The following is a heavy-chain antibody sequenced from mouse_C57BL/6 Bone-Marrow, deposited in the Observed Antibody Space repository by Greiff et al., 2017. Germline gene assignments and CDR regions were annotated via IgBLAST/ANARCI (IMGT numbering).Heavy chain of an antibody. Sequence: EVHLVESGGGLVKPGGSLKLSCAASGFTFSDYGMHWVRQAPEKGLEWVAYISSGSSTIYYADTVKGRFTISRDNAKNTLFLQMTSLRSEDTAMYYCARNYGTYYAMDYWGQGTSVTVSS. V-gene: IGHV5-17*01. CDR1: GFTFSDYG. CDR3: ARNYGTYYAMDY. J-gene: IGHJ4*01. CDR2: ISSGSSTI. D-gene: IGHD2-1*01.